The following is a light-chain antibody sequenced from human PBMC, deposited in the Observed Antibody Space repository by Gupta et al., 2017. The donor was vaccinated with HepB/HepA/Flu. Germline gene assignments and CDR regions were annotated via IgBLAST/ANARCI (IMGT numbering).Light chain of an antibody. CDR2: NDD. J-gene: IGLJ1*01. V-gene: IGLV1-47*02. CDR1: SSNVGRDN. Sequence: QPVLTQPPSASGTPGQRVAISCSGRSSNVGRDNVYWYRQLPGTAPKLLIYNDDRRPSGVPDRFSGSKSGTSASLAISGLRSEDEADDYCAAWDNSLSAYVFGTGTWVTVL. CDR3: AAWDNSLSAYV.